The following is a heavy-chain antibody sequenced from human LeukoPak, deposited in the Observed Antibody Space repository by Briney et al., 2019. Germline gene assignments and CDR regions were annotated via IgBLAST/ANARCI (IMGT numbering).Heavy chain of an antibody. CDR2: IYTSGST. CDR1: GGSISSGSYY. Sequence: PSETLSLTCTVSGGSISSGSYYWSWIRQPAGKGLEWIGRIYTSGSTNYNPSLKSRVTISVDMSKNQFSLKLSSVTAADTAVYYCAKWDSSGWYSGGFDYWGQGTLVTVSS. V-gene: IGHV4-61*02. CDR3: AKWDSSGWYSGGFDY. J-gene: IGHJ4*02. D-gene: IGHD6-19*01.